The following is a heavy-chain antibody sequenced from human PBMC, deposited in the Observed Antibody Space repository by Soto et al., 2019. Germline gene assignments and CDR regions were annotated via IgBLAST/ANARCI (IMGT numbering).Heavy chain of an antibody. CDR3: ARETTVTTYFDY. CDR1: GGSISSGGYS. J-gene: IGHJ4*02. CDR2: IYHSGST. D-gene: IGHD4-17*01. Sequence: QLQLQESGSGLVKPSQTLSLTCAVSGGSISSGGYSWSWIRQPPGKGLEWIGFIYHSGSTYYTPYLKSRVTISVDRSKTQFSLKLSSVTAADTAVYYCARETTVTTYFDYWGQGSLVTVSS. V-gene: IGHV4-30-2*01.